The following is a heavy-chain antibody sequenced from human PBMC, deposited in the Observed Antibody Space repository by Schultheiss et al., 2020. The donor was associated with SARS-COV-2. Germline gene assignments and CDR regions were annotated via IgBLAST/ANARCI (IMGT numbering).Heavy chain of an antibody. CDR3: ARGLLRLSGDFFYSFQQSNWFDP. D-gene: IGHD3-3*01. J-gene: IGHJ5*02. CDR2: INHSGST. Sequence: SETLSLTCAVYGGSFSGYYWSWIRQPPGKGLEWIGEINHSGSTNYNPSLKSRVTISVDTSKNQFSLKLSSVTAADTAVYYCARGLLRLSGDFFYSFQQSNWFDPWGQGTLVTVSS. V-gene: IGHV4-34*01. CDR1: GGSFSGYY.